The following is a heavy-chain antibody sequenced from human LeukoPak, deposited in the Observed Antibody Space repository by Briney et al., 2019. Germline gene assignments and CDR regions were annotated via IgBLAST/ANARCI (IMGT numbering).Heavy chain of an antibody. V-gene: IGHV3-23*01. CDR3: AKDVGSSSPHFDC. J-gene: IGHJ4*02. D-gene: IGHD6-6*01. CDR1: GFTFSSYA. Sequence: GGSLRLSCAASGFTFSSYAMSWVRQAPGKGLEWVSAISGSGGSTYYADSVKGRFTISRDNAKNTLYLQMNSLRAEDTAVYHCAKDVGSSSPHFDCWGQGTLVTVSS. CDR2: ISGSGGST.